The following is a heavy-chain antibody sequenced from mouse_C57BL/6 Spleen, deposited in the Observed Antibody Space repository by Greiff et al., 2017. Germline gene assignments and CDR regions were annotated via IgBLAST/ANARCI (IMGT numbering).Heavy chain of an antibody. D-gene: IGHD1-1*01. V-gene: IGHV1-22*01. J-gene: IGHJ2*01. CDR1: GYTFTDYN. CDR3: ASWDYGSSYVRDY. Sequence: VQLQQSGPELVKPGASVKMSCKASGYTFTDYNMHWVKQSHGKSLEWIGYINPNNGGTSYNQKFKGKATLTVNKSSSTAYMELRSLTSEDSAVYYCASWDYGSSYVRDYWGQGTTLTVSS. CDR2: INPNNGGT.